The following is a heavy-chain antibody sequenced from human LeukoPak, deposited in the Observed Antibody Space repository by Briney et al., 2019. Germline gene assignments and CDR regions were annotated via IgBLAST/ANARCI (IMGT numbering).Heavy chain of an antibody. Sequence: GALRLSCAASGFPFSSYGMSWVRQAPGKGLEWVSAISGSGGSTYYADSVKGRFTISRDNSKNTLYLQMNSLRAEDTAVYYCAKEDDYYGSGSYYTASGYWGQGTLVTVSS. D-gene: IGHD3-10*01. V-gene: IGHV3-23*01. CDR1: GFPFSSYG. CDR3: AKEDDYYGSGSYYTASGY. CDR2: ISGSGGST. J-gene: IGHJ4*02.